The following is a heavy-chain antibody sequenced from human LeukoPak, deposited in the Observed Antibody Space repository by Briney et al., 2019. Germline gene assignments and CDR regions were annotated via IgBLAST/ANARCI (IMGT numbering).Heavy chain of an antibody. CDR3: ARGPNYDYWSGYEPRDY. CDR2: INTNTGNP. V-gene: IGHV7-4-1*02. J-gene: IGHJ4*02. CDR1: GYTFTSYA. Sequence: ASVKVSCKASGYTFTSYAINWVRQAPGQGLEWMGWINTNTGNPMYAQGFTGRLVFSLDTSVTTAYLQISSLKAEDTAVYYCARGPNYDYWSGYEPRDYWGQGTLVTVSS. D-gene: IGHD3-3*01.